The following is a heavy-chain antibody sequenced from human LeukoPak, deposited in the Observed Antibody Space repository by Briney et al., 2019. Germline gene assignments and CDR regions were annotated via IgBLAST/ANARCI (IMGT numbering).Heavy chain of an antibody. Sequence: GGSLRVSCAASGFTFSSYGMHWVRQAPGKGLEWVAVIWYDGSNKYYADSVKGRFSISRDNSKNTLYLQMNSLRAEDTAVYYCARQSGLTGPYYYYGMDVWGQGTTVTVSS. D-gene: IGHD7-27*01. CDR2: IWYDGSNK. CDR1: GFTFSSYG. J-gene: IGHJ6*02. CDR3: ARQSGLTGPYYYYGMDV. V-gene: IGHV3-33*01.